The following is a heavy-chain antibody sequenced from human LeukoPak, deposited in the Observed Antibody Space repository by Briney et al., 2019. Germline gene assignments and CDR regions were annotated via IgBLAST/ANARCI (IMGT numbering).Heavy chain of an antibody. CDR1: GGSFSGYY. Sequence: SETLSLTCAVYGGSFSGYYWSWIRQPPGKGLEWIGEINHSGSSNYNPSLKSRLTISVDQSKTQFSLKLSPVTAAETAVYYCARRRGAAAVWGQGTLVTVSA. J-gene: IGHJ4*02. CDR2: INHSGSS. CDR3: ARRRGAAAV. V-gene: IGHV4-34*01. D-gene: IGHD6-13*01.